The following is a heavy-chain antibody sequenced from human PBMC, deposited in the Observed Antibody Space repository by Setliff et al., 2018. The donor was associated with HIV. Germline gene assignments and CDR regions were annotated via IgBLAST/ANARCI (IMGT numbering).Heavy chain of an antibody. CDR3: AKVRYNWNYSAFDI. D-gene: IGHD1-7*01. V-gene: IGHV1-2*02. CDR2: INPNSGGA. J-gene: IGHJ3*02. Sequence: ASVKVSCKTSGYTFTANYIHWVRQAPGQGLEWLGWINPNSGGANYAQNFQGRDTMIRDTSITTAYTELSSLIPDDTGMYYCAKVRYNWNYSAFDIWGQGTMVTVS. CDR1: GYTFTANY.